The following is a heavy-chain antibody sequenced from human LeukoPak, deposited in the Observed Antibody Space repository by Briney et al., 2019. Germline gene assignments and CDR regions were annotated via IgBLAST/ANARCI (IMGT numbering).Heavy chain of an antibody. Sequence: GGSLRLSCAASGFTFSSYGMHRVRQAPGKGLEWVAFIRYDGSNKYYADSVKGRFTLSRDNSKNTLYLQMNSLRAEDTAVYYCAKENGDCSSTSCYDYWGQGTLVTVSS. D-gene: IGHD2-2*01. CDR2: IRYDGSNK. CDR3: AKENGDCSSTSCYDY. V-gene: IGHV3-30*02. CDR1: GFTFSSYG. J-gene: IGHJ4*02.